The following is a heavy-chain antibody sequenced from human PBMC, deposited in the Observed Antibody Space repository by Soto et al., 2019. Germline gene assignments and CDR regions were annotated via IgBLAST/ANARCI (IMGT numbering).Heavy chain of an antibody. J-gene: IGHJ4*02. V-gene: IGHV3-33*08. CDR3: KRDPYGGSRYYFDS. Sequence: PGRSLRLSWAASVFTFSSYGMHWVRQSPGKGLEWVAVIWSDGSNKYYADSVKGRFTISKDNSQNTLYLQRNNLRAEHTAMYYCKRDPYGGSRYYFDSWGQGTLVTVSS. CDR2: IWSDGSNK. D-gene: IGHD1-26*01. CDR1: VFTFSSYG.